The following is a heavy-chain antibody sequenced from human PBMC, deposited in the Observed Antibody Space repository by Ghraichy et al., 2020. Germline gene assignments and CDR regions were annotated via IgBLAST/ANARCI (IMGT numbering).Heavy chain of an antibody. CDR1: GGSFSGYY. V-gene: IGHV4-34*01. CDR2: INHSGST. Sequence: SETLSLTCAVYGGSFSGYYWSWIRQPPGKGLEWIGEINHSGSTNYNPSLKSRVTISVDTSKNQFSLKLSSVTAADTAVYYCAAFDWLQRGIDYWGQGTLVTVSS. J-gene: IGHJ4*02. D-gene: IGHD3-9*01. CDR3: AAFDWLQRGIDY.